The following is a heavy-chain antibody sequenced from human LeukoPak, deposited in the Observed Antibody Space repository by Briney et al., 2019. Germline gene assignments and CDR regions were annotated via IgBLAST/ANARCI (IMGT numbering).Heavy chain of an antibody. Sequence: SEILSLTCTVSGGSISSYYWSWIRQPPGKGLEWIGYIYYSGSTNYNPSLKSRVTISVDTSKNQFSLKLSSVTAADTAVYYCARLGYGSGSYLPYYFDYWGQGTLVTVSS. D-gene: IGHD3-10*01. CDR1: GGSISSYY. V-gene: IGHV4-59*08. CDR2: IYYSGST. CDR3: ARLGYGSGSYLPYYFDY. J-gene: IGHJ4*02.